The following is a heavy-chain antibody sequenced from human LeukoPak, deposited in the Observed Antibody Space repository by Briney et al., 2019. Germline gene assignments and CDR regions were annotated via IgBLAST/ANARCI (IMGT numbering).Heavy chain of an antibody. CDR2: ISGSGGST. J-gene: IGHJ6*03. D-gene: IGHD3-3*01. CDR3: AKLTSRGGFLEYMDV. CDR1: GFTFSSYA. Sequence: PGGSLRLSCAASGFTFSSYAMSWVRQAPGKGLEWVSAISGSGGSTYYADSVKGRFTISRDNSKNTLYLQMNSLRAEDTAVYYCAKLTSRGGFLEYMDVWGKGATVTVSS. V-gene: IGHV3-23*01.